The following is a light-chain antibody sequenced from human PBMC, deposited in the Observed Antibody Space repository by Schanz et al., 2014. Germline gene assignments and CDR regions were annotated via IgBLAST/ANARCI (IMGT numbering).Light chain of an antibody. CDR1: SSDVGDYNY. Sequence: QSALTQPPSASGSPGQSVTISCTGTSSDVGDYNYVSWYQQHPGKAPKVMIYEVTKRPSGVSHRYSGSKSGNTASLTVSGLQAEDEANYSCSSYAGSDTVIFGGGTKLTVL. CDR3: SSYAGSDTVI. J-gene: IGLJ2*01. V-gene: IGLV2-8*01. CDR2: EVT.